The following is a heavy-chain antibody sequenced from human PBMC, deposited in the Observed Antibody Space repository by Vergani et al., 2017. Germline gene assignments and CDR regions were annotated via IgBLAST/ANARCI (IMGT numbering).Heavy chain of an antibody. Sequence: LESGGGLVQPGGSIRLSCFGSGFTFSTFNMHWGRQIPGKGREEISGFSSDGKSTNYAKSVKGRFIVTRDNSKNSLHLKMGNLRVEDTGIDYCAKFPDRKPPPHYFDFWGQGTLVTVSS. CDR1: GFTFSTFN. CDR3: AKFPDRKPPPHYFDF. CDR2: FSSDGKST. D-gene: IGHD1-14*01. V-gene: IGHV3-64*01. J-gene: IGHJ4*02.